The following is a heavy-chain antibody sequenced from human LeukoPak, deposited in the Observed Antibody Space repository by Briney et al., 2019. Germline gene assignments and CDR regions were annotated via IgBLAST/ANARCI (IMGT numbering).Heavy chain of an antibody. J-gene: IGHJ4*02. D-gene: IGHD4-17*01. Sequence: GASVKVSCKTSGYTLTGYYMHWVRQAPGQGLEWIGWINPNSGATNYAQKFQGRVTMTRDTSINTAYMELRWLRSDDTAVYYCARGGPTTVTTFKYWGRGTLVTVSS. CDR1: GYTLTGYY. CDR2: INPNSGAT. V-gene: IGHV1-2*02. CDR3: ARGGPTTVTTFKY.